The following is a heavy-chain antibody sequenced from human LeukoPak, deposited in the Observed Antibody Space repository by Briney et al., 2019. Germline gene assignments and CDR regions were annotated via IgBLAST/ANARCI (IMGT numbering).Heavy chain of an antibody. Sequence: SETLSLTCAVYGGSFSGYYWSWIRQPPGKGLEWIGEINHSGSTNYNPSLKSRVTISVDTSKNQFSLKLSSVTAADTAVYYCARTYNYYGSGSYYPYYYYYYMDVWGKGTTVTVSS. V-gene: IGHV4-34*01. CDR3: ARTYNYYGSGSYYPYYYYYYMDV. CDR1: GGSFSGYY. J-gene: IGHJ6*03. D-gene: IGHD3-10*01. CDR2: INHSGST.